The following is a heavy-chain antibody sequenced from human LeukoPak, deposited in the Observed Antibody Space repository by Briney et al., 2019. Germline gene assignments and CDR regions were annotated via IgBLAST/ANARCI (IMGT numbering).Heavy chain of an antibody. V-gene: IGHV4-61*02. CDR2: IYTSGST. D-gene: IGHD5-18*01. Sequence: SETLSLTCAVSGGSISSGSYYWSWIRQPAGKGLEWIGRIYTSGSTNYNPSLKSRVTISVDTSKNQFSLKLSSVTAADTAVYYCARCSYGPFDIWGQGTMVTVSS. J-gene: IGHJ3*02. CDR1: GGSISSGSYY. CDR3: ARCSYGPFDI.